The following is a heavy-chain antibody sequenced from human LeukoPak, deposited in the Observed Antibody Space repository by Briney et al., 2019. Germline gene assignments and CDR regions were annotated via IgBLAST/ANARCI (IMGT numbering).Heavy chain of an antibody. V-gene: IGHV1-2*02. D-gene: IGHD3-10*01. CDR1: GYTFTGYY. CDR3: ATLWGGLRGKDGSGSFRLWNY. J-gene: IGHJ4*02. CDR2: INPNSGGT. Sequence: ASVKVSCKASGYTFTGYYMHWVRQAPGQGLEWMRWINPNSGGTNYAQKFQGRVTMTRDTSISTAYMELSRLRSDDTAVYYCATLWGGLRGKDGSGSFRLWNYWGQGTLVTVSS.